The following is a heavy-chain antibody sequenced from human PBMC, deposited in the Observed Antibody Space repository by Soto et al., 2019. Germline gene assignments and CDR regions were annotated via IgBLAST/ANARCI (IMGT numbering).Heavy chain of an antibody. CDR3: ARRNYDSGWRHYFDY. CDR2: ISPHDSNT. D-gene: IGHD3-22*01. V-gene: IGHV5-51*01. Sequence: LGESLKISCKTSGYSFTFANYWIGWVRQMPGKGLEWMGIISPHDSNTRYSPSFQGQVTISADKSLSTAYLQWNTLRASDTAMYYCARRNYDSGWRHYFDYWGQGTLVTVSS. J-gene: IGHJ4*02. CDR1: GYSFTFANYW.